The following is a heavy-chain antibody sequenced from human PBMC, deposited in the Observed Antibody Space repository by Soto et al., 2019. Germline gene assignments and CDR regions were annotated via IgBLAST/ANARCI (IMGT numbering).Heavy chain of an antibody. J-gene: IGHJ2*01. CDR3: ARHGHSGYDPYSYFDL. CDR1: GYSFTNYW. CDR2: IYPGDSDT. D-gene: IGHD5-12*01. V-gene: IGHV5-51*01. Sequence: PGESLKISCKGSGYSFTNYWIGWVRQMPGRGLEWMGIIYPGDSDTRYSPSFQGQVTISADKSVSTAYLQWSSLKASDTAMYYCARHGHSGYDPYSYFDLWGRGTLVTVSS.